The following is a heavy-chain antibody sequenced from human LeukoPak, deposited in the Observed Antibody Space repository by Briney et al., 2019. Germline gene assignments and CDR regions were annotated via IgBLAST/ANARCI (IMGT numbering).Heavy chain of an antibody. Sequence: GGALGLSCAASGFTFTDSWMAWVRQAPGKGLEWVGNIKQDGSTRHYADSLKGRFTTSRDNPKNSLYLQMNNLRADDTAVYYCTRDTDGSLDYWGQGILVTVAS. J-gene: IGHJ4*02. CDR3: TRDTDGSLDY. D-gene: IGHD1-26*01. V-gene: IGHV3-7*01. CDR2: IKQDGSTR. CDR1: GFTFTDSW.